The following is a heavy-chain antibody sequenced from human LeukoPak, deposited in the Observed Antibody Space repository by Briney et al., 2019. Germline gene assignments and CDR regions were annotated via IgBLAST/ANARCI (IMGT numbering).Heavy chain of an antibody. CDR2: ISSSGGST. CDR1: GFTFSSYA. D-gene: IGHD6-19*01. CDR3: AKGPGYSGGWYEFDY. V-gene: IGHV3-23*01. Sequence: GGSLRLSCAASGFTFSSYAMSWVRQAPGKGLEWVSGISSSGGSTYYADSVKGRFTISRDNSKNTLYLQMNSLRAEDTAVYYCAKGPGYSGGWYEFDYWGQGTLVTVSS. J-gene: IGHJ4*02.